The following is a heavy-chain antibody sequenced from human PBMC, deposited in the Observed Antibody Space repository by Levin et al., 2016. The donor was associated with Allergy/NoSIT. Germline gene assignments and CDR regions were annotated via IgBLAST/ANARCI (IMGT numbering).Heavy chain of an antibody. D-gene: IGHD1-1*01. CDR3: ARDKYTYYFDT. Sequence: GESLKISCAASGFTFSGYGMHWVRQAPGKGLEWVAVTSNDGNRKYSADSVRGRFTISRDNSKDTLYLQMSSLRAEDTALYYCARDKYTYYFDTWGQGTLVTVSS. J-gene: IGHJ4*02. CDR2: TSNDGNRK. CDR1: GFTFSGYG. V-gene: IGHV3-30*03.